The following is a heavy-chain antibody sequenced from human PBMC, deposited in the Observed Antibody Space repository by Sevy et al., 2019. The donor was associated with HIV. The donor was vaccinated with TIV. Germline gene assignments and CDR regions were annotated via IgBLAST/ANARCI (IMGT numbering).Heavy chain of an antibody. J-gene: IGHJ4*02. V-gene: IGHV1-69*13. CDR1: GGNFRNYV. D-gene: IGHD2-21*02. CDR2: IITTSGTA. CDR3: ARLYPCGGACYYFDS. Sequence: ASVKVSCKASGGNFRNYVISWVRQAPGQGLEWMGGIITTSGTANYAQKFQGRVTIIADESTSTAYMELSSLRSEDTAGYYCARLYPCGGACYYFDSWGQGTLVTVSS.